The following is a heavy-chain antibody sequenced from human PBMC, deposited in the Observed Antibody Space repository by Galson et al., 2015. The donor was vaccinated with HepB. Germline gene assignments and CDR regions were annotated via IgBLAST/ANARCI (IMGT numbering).Heavy chain of an antibody. Sequence: SLRLSCAASGFNFSLYSMSWVRQAPGKGLEWVSGVSGNGINIYYADSETGRITISREDSENTLYLQMKRLRAAATALYYCAKDEEGHWLVPVAGSFASWDQGTPVTDAS. J-gene: IGHJ4*02. CDR2: VSGNGINI. V-gene: IGHV3-23*01. CDR1: GFNFSLYS. CDR3: AKDEEGHWLVPVAGSFAS. D-gene: IGHD6-19*01.